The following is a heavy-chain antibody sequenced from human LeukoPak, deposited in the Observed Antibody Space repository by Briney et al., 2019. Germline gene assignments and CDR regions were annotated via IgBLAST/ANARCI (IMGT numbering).Heavy chain of an antibody. V-gene: IGHV4-39*01. CDR3: ARHGIARNAFDI. Sequence: NTSETLSLTCTVSGGSISSYYWGWIRQPPGKGLEWIGSIYYSGSTYYNPSLKSRVTISVDTSKNQFSLKLSSVTAADTAVYYCARHGIARNAFDIWGQGTMVTVSS. CDR1: GGSISSYY. CDR2: IYYSGST. D-gene: IGHD1-26*01. J-gene: IGHJ3*02.